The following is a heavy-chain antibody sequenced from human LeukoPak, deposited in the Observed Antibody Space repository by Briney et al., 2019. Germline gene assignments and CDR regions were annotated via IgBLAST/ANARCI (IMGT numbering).Heavy chain of an antibody. V-gene: IGHV1-46*01. D-gene: IGHD3-22*01. J-gene: IGHJ4*02. CDR1: GHTFTSYY. CDR2: INPSGGST. Sequence: ASVKVSCKASGHTFTSYYMHWVRQAPGQGLEWMGIINPSGGSTSYAQKFQGRVTMTRDTSTSTVYMELSSLRSEDTAVYYCARDQGYDSSGRGVGYWGQGTLVTVSS. CDR3: ARDQGYDSSGRGVGY.